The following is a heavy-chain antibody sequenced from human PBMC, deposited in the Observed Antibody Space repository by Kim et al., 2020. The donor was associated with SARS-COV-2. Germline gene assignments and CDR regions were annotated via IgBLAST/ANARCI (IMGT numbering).Heavy chain of an antibody. D-gene: IGHD6-13*01. V-gene: IGHV3-30*18. CDR2: ISYDGSNK. Sequence: GGSLRLSCAASGFTFSSYGMHWVRQAPGKGLEWVAVISYDGSNKYYADSVKGRFTISRDNSKNTLYLQMNSLRAEDTAVYYCAKEGYSSSWYPSYYYYGMDVWGRGTTVTVSS. CDR3: AKEGYSSSWYPSYYYYGMDV. CDR1: GFTFSSYG. J-gene: IGHJ6*02.